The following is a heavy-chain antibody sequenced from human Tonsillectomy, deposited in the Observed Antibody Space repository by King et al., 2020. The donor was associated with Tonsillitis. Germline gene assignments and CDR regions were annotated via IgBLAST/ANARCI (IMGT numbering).Heavy chain of an antibody. J-gene: IGHJ3*01. CDR3: TRTMVGSDVDAFDV. CDR1: GFTVSSNY. CDR2: IYSSGAT. V-gene: IGHV3-53*01. Sequence: VQLVESGGGLIQPGGPLRLSCAASGFTVSSNYMSWVRQAPERGLEWVSIIYSSGATYYPDSLKGRFTVSRDNSENTLYLQVDSLRADDTAIYYCTRTMVGSDVDAFDVWGQGTMVTVSS. D-gene: IGHD2-8*01.